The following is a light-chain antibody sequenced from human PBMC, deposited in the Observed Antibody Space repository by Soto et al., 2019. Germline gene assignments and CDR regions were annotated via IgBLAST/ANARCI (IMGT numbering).Light chain of an antibody. J-gene: IGLJ1*01. CDR1: SSNIGSKT. CDR3: AAWDASLNGYV. Sequence: QSVLTQPPSTSGAPGQRVTISCSGSSSNIGSKTVNWYQQLPGTVPKLLIYNSYQRPSGVPDRFSGSKSGTSASLAISGLRSEDEADYYCAAWDASLNGYVFGAGTKVTVL. CDR2: NSY. V-gene: IGLV1-44*01.